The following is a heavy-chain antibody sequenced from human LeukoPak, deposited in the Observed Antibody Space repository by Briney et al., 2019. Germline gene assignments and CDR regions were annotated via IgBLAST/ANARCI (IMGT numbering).Heavy chain of an antibody. CDR1: GFTFNIYG. Sequence: GGSLRLSCAASGFTFNIYGMNWVRQAPGKGLEWVSSISTSSSYIYYADSVKGRFTISRDNAKNSLYLQMNSLRADDTAVFYCASETKRGYSYGSPTDAFDIWGQGTMVTVSS. D-gene: IGHD5-18*01. CDR2: ISTSSSYI. CDR3: ASETKRGYSYGSPTDAFDI. V-gene: IGHV3-21*01. J-gene: IGHJ3*02.